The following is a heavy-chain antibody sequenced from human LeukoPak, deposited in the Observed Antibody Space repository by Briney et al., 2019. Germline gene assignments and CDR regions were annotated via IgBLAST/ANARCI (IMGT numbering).Heavy chain of an antibody. J-gene: IGHJ4*02. V-gene: IGHV3-33*01. Sequence: GGSLRLSCAASGFTFSSYGMHWVRQAPGKGLEWVAVIWYDGSNKYYADSVKDRFTISRDNSKNTLYLQMNSLRAEDTAVYYCARDPSLLWFGESHYYFDYWGQGTLVTVSS. CDR2: IWYDGSNK. CDR1: GFTFSSYG. CDR3: ARDPSLLWFGESHYYFDY. D-gene: IGHD3-10*01.